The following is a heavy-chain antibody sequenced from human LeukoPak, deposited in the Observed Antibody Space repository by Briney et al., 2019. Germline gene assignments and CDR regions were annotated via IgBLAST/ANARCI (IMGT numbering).Heavy chain of an antibody. CDR3: AKDRINDSTVDYFDY. D-gene: IGHD4-17*01. CDR1: GGSISRGDYY. Sequence: PSQTLSLTCTVSGGSISRGDYYWSWIRQPPGKGLEWIGYIYYSGSTYYNPSLKSRVTISVDTSKNQFSLKLSSVTAADTAVYYCAKDRINDSTVDYFDYWGQGTLVTVSS. V-gene: IGHV4-30-4*01. J-gene: IGHJ4*02. CDR2: IYYSGST.